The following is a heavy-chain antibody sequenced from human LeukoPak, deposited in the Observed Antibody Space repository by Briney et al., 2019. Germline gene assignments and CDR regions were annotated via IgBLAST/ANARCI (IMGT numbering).Heavy chain of an antibody. V-gene: IGHV4-34*01. CDR3: AGLSPAGYSSSWYPFRH. D-gene: IGHD6-13*01. Sequence: MPSETLSLTCAVYGGSFSGYYWSWMRQPPGKGLEWIGEINHSGSTNYNPSLKSRVTISVDTSKNQFSLKLSSVTAADTAVYYCAGLSPAGYSSSWYPFRHWGQGTLVTVSS. J-gene: IGHJ1*01. CDR1: GGSFSGYY. CDR2: INHSGST.